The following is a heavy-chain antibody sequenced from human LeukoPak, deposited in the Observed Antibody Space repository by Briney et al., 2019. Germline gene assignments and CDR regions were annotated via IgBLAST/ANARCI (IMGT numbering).Heavy chain of an antibody. Sequence: SQTLSLTCTVSGGSISSGSYYWSWIRQPAGKGLEWIGRIYTSGSTNYNPSLKSRVTMSVDTSKNQFSLKLSSVTAADTAVYYCASLSSSSAFDIWGQGTMVTVSS. CDR1: GGSISSGSYY. CDR3: ASLSSSSAFDI. CDR2: IYTSGST. V-gene: IGHV4-61*02. D-gene: IGHD6-6*01. J-gene: IGHJ3*02.